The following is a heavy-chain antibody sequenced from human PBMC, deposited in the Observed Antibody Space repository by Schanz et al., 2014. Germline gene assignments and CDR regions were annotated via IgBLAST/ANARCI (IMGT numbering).Heavy chain of an antibody. CDR3: VRHGNYEFWHGPTPQFEN. CDR2: LYYTGKT. J-gene: IGHJ4*02. Sequence: QLHLQESGPGLAKPSETLSLICSVSGGSISTSSRYWGWIRQSPGKGLEWLGSLYYTGKTHYNPSLKSQVPISLAPPKNQSPLTLTSVPAADTAVYYCVRHGNYEFWHGPTPQFENWGQGTLVTVS. V-gene: IGHV4-39*01. CDR1: GGSISTSSRY. D-gene: IGHD3-3*01.